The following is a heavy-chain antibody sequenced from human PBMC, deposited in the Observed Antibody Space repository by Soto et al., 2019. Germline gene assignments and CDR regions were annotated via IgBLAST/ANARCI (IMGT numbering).Heavy chain of an antibody. Sequence: GGSLRLSCAASGFTFSSYWMSWVRQAPGKGLEWVANIKQDGSEKYYVDSVKGRFTISRDNAKNSLYLQMNSLRAEDTAVYYCARYPKGYCSGGSCYSRTAYYYYYYMDVWGKGTTVTVSS. CDR1: GFTFSSYW. J-gene: IGHJ6*03. CDR2: IKQDGSEK. D-gene: IGHD2-15*01. CDR3: ARYPKGYCSGGSCYSRTAYYYYYYMDV. V-gene: IGHV3-7*01.